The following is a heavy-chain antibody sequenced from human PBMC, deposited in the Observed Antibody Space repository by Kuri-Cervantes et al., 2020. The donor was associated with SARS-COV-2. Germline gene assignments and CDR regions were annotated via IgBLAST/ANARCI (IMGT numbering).Heavy chain of an antibody. CDR1: GSTFSGSA. CDR3: APFYYRSINNWSDP. D-gene: IGHD3-10*01. Sequence: SVKVFCKASGSTFSGSAIQWVRQARGQRLEWIGWIVVGSGNTDYAREFQERVTITRDMSTTTVYMELSGLRSDDTAMYYCAPFYYRSINNWSDPWGQGTQVTVSS. J-gene: IGHJ5*02. V-gene: IGHV1-58*02. CDR2: IVVGSGNT.